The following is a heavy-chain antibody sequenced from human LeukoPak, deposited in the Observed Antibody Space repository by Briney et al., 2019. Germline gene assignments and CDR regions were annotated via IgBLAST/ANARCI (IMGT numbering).Heavy chain of an antibody. Sequence: GGSLRLSCAASGFTFSDYYMSWIRQAPGKGLEWVSYISSSGSTIYYADSVKGRFTISRDNAKNSLYLQMNSLRAEDTAVYYCARDRVGGYSHGYPYWYFDLWGRGTLVTVSS. J-gene: IGHJ2*01. V-gene: IGHV3-11*01. CDR3: ARDRVGGYSHGYPYWYFDL. CDR2: ISSSGSTI. D-gene: IGHD5-18*01. CDR1: GFTFSDYY.